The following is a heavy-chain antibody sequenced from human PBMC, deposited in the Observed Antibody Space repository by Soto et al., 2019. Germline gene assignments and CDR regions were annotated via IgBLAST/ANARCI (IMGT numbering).Heavy chain of an antibody. CDR1: GFSLSTSGMC. CDR3: ATILYYYESNGYYYGAFDN. CDR2: IDWDDDK. D-gene: IGHD3-22*01. V-gene: IGHV2-70*01. Sequence: SGPTLVNPTQTLTLTCTFSGFSLSTSGMCVSWIRQPPGKALEWLALIDWDDDKYYSTTLKSNLNISKDTSKNQVDLTKTNMDPQNTATYYCATILYYYESNGYYYGAFDNWGQGTMVTVSS. J-gene: IGHJ3*02.